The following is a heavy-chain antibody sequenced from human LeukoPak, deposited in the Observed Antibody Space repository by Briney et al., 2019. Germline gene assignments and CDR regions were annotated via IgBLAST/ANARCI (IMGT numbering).Heavy chain of an antibody. J-gene: IGHJ4*02. Sequence: PGGSLRLSCAVSGFTFSSYRMTWVRRTPGKGLEWVANIKADGSETDYVDSVKGRFTISRDNANNLLLLQMDSLRAEDTAVYHCGRSGRRDDSTYFNIDSWGQGTMVTVSS. CDR1: GFTFSSYR. CDR2: IKADGSET. CDR3: GRSGRRDDSTYFNIDS. V-gene: IGHV3-7*01. D-gene: IGHD3-22*01.